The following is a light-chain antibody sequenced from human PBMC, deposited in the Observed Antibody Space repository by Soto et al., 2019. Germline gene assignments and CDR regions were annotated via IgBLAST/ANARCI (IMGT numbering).Light chain of an antibody. J-gene: IGKJ5*01. CDR2: AAS. Sequence: TQSPSSLPPLAGERVIITCXESKSIGRYLNWHKKTQGTQXNXXXYAASSSKSGAQPRFSGSGSAKDFNINIIMLQPEDFVTYYCHESYGALITFGEGTRLEI. V-gene: IGKV1-39*01. CDR3: HESYGALIT. CDR1: KSIGRY.